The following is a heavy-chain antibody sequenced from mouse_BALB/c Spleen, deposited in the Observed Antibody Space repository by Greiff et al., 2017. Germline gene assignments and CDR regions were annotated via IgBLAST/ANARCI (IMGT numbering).Heavy chain of an antibody. CDR1: GFTFSSYA. V-gene: IGHV5-9-4*01. Sequence: EVQLVESGGGLVKPGGSLKLSCAASGFTFSSYAMSWVRQSPEKRLEWVAEISSGGSYTYYPDTVTGRFTISRDNAKNTLYLEMSSLRSEDTAMYYCARVYYGNYKGAMDYWGQGTSVTVSS. D-gene: IGHD2-1*01. CDR2: ISSGGSYT. J-gene: IGHJ4*01. CDR3: ARVYYGNYKGAMDY.